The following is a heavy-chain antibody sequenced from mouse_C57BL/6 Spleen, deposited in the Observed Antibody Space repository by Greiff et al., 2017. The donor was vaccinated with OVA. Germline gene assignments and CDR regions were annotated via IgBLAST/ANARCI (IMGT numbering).Heavy chain of an antibody. J-gene: IGHJ2*01. CDR3: ARRGYSKGDYYFDY. CDR2: IYPGSGST. CDR1: GYTFTSYW. Sequence: VKLMESGAELVKPGASVKMSCKASGYTFTSYWITWVKQRPGQGLEWIGDIYPGSGSTNYNEKFKSKATLTVDTSSSTAYMQLSSLTSEDSAVYYCARRGYSKGDYYFDYWGQGTTLTVSS. D-gene: IGHD2-5*01. V-gene: IGHV1-55*01.